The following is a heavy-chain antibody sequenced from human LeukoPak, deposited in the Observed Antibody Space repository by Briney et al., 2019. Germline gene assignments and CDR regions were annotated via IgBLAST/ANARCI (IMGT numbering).Heavy chain of an antibody. D-gene: IGHD5-12*01. Sequence: ASVKVSCKVPGYTLSELSIHWVRQSPGKGLEWMGGFDPEDGETIYAQKFQGRVTMTEDTSTDTAYMDLSSLRSEDTAVYYCAAGKSVYIVATYWGQGTLVTVSS. CDR2: FDPEDGET. J-gene: IGHJ4*02. CDR1: GYTLSELS. V-gene: IGHV1-24*01. CDR3: AAGKSVYIVATY.